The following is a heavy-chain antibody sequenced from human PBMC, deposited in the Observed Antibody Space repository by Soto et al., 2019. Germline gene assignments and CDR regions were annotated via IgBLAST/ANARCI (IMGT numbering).Heavy chain of an antibody. V-gene: IGHV4-34*01. CDR1: GGSFSGYY. CDR2: INHSGST. J-gene: IGHJ4*02. CDR3: ARDKITGLFAY. D-gene: IGHD2-8*02. Sequence: QVQLQQWGAGLLKPSETLSLTCAVYGGSFSGYYWTWIRQPPGTGLEWIGEINHSGSTNYNPSLKRRVTISVATSKNQFSLKLTSVTAADTAVYYCARDKITGLFAYWGPGTLFTVSS.